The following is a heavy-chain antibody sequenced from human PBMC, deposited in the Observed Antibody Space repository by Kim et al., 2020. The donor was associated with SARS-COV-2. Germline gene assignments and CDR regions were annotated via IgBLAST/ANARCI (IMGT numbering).Heavy chain of an antibody. CDR1: GGSISSSSYH. D-gene: IGHD3-22*01. CDR3: ARQPTHYYDSSGYYYSQTNWFDP. J-gene: IGHJ5*02. V-gene: IGHV4-39*01. CDR2: IYYSGST. Sequence: SETLSLTCTASGGSISSSSYHWGWIRQPPGQGLEWIGSIYYSGSTYYNPSLKSRVITSVDTSKNQFPLKLSSVTAADAAVYYCARQPTHYYDSSGYYYSQTNWFDPCRQGSLVGVSS.